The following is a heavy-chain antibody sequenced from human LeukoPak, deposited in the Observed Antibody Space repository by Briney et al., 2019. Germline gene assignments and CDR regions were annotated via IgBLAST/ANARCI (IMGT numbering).Heavy chain of an antibody. D-gene: IGHD5-18*01. CDR1: GYTFTSYD. CDR3: ARGRGRYSYGYESAFDI. CDR2: MNPNSGNT. Sequence: ASVMVSCKASGYTFTSYDINWVRQAAGQGLEWMGWMNPNSGNTGYAQKFQGRVTMTRNTSISTAYMELSSLRSEDTAVYYCARGRGRYSYGYESAFDIWGQGTMVTVSS. J-gene: IGHJ3*02. V-gene: IGHV1-8*01.